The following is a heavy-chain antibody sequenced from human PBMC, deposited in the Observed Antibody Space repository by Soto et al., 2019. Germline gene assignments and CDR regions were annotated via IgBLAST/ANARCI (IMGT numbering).Heavy chain of an antibody. J-gene: IGHJ6*02. CDR1: GYTFTTST. CDR3: AKVGGPSTVGTRPVTYYYQYGMDV. D-gene: IGHD6-6*01. V-gene: IGHV1-3*01. CDR2: INAGNGKT. Sequence: QVHLVQSGAEVKKPGASVKVSCKASGYTFTTSTMHWVRQAPGQSLEWMGWINAGNGKTKYSQKFQGRFSINRDTTTSTAYMELSNLRSEDTAVYYCAKVGGPSTVGTRPVTYYYQYGMDVWGQGTTVTVS.